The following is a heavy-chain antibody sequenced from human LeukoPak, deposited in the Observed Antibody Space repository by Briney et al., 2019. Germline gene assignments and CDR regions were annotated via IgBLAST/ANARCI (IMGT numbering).Heavy chain of an antibody. J-gene: IGHJ5*02. CDR2: IKQNGSEK. Sequence: GGSLRLSCAASGFTFSNFWMVWVRQAPGKGLEWVGNIKQNGSEKRYADSVRGRFSISRDNAQTSLYLQMNSLRAEDTAVYYCARASDPWLQLTWGQGTLVTVSS. D-gene: IGHD5-24*01. CDR3: ARASDPWLQLT. V-gene: IGHV3-7*05. CDR1: GFTFSNFW.